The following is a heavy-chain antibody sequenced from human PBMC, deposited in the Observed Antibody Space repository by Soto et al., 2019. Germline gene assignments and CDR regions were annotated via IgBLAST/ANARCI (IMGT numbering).Heavy chain of an antibody. CDR3: ARGRYYDFWSGYSKGNYYYGMDV. Sequence: ASVKVSCQASGYTFTSYDINWVRQATGQGLECMGWMNPNGANTGYAQKFQGRVTMTRTTXXSXXXMXLXSLRSGXRAVYYCARGRYYDFWSGYSKGNYYYGMDVWC. CDR1: GYTFTSYD. CDR2: MNPNGANT. J-gene: IGHJ6*02. D-gene: IGHD3-3*01. V-gene: IGHV1-8*01.